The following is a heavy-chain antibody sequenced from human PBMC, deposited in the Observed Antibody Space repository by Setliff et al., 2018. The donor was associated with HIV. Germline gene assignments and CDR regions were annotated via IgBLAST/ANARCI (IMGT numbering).Heavy chain of an antibody. V-gene: IGHV3-53*01. J-gene: IGHJ2*01. CDR2: IYPVPNT. CDR3: ARGDFDL. Sequence: GGSLRLSCEVSGFTVSNNYMTWVRQVPGKGLEWLSVIYPVPNTHYADSVKGRFTIFRDRRKNTLYLQMNNVRVDDTAIYYCARGDFDLWGRGTLVTVSS. D-gene: IGHD2-21*01. CDR1: GFTVSNNY.